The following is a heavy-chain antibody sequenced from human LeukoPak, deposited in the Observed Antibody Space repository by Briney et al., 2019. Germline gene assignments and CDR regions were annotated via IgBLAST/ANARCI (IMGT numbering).Heavy chain of an antibody. D-gene: IGHD6-19*01. J-gene: IGHJ5*02. CDR2: IYSGGST. CDR1: GFTFSSYA. Sequence: GGSLRLSCEASGFTFSSYAMSWVRQAPGKGLEWVSVIYSGGSTYYADSVKGRFAISRDNSKNTLYLQMNSLRAEDTAVYYCARETNLKGWRTNWFDPWGQGTLVTVSS. CDR3: ARETNLKGWRTNWFDP. V-gene: IGHV3-53*01.